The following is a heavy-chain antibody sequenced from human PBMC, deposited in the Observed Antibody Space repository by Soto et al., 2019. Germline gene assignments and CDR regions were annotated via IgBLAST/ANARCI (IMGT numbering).Heavy chain of an antibody. V-gene: IGHV1-46*01. Sequence: ASVKVSCKASGYTFTSYYMHWVRQAPGQGLEWMGIINPSVGSTSYAQKFQGRVTMTRDTSTSTVYMELSSLRSEDTAVYYCARGVWVGVARSAFDIWGQGTMVTVSS. CDR1: GYTFTSYY. CDR2: INPSVGST. CDR3: ARGVWVGVARSAFDI. D-gene: IGHD1-26*01. J-gene: IGHJ3*02.